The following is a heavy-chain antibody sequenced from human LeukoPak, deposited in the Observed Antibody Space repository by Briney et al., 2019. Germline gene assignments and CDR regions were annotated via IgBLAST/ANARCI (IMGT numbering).Heavy chain of an antibody. V-gene: IGHV3-7*01. Sequence: GGSLRLSCAASGFTFSSSWMTWVRQAPGKGLEWVAHIKLDGSEKYYVDSVKGRFTISRDNAENSVYLQMNSLRGEDTAFYYCARGKDGDYASLDYWGQGTLVTVSS. J-gene: IGHJ4*02. CDR1: GFTFSSSW. CDR3: ARGKDGDYASLDY. D-gene: IGHD4-17*01. CDR2: IKLDGSEK.